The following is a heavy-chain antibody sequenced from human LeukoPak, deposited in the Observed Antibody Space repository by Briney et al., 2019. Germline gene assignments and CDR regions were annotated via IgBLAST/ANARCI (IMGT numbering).Heavy chain of an antibody. CDR1: GFTFSSYA. CDR3: ARVGIAYYYDSSGYYTDF. D-gene: IGHD3-22*01. V-gene: IGHV3-23*01. J-gene: IGHJ4*02. CDR2: ISGSGGST. Sequence: GGSLRLSCAASGFTFSSYAMSWVRQAPGKGLEWVSAISGSGGSTYYADSVKGRFTISRDNSKNTLYLQMNSLRAEDTAVYYCARVGIAYYYDSSGYYTDFWGQGILVTVSS.